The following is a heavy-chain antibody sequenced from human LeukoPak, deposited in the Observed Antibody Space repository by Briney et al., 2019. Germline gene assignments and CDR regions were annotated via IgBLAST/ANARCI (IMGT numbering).Heavy chain of an antibody. V-gene: IGHV4-59*01. Sequence: PSETLSLTCTVSGGSISSYYWSWIRQPPGKGLEWIGYIYYSGSTNYNPSLKSRVTISVDTSKNQFSLKLSSVTAADTAVYYCARSTSRDYGGNSKFGYWGQGTLVTVSS. CDR2: IYYSGST. CDR1: GGSISSYY. J-gene: IGHJ4*02. D-gene: IGHD4-23*01. CDR3: ARSTSRDYGGNSKFGY.